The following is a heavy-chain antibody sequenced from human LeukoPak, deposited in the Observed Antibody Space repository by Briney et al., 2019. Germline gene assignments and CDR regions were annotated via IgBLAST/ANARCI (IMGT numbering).Heavy chain of an antibody. J-gene: IGHJ4*02. Sequence: GGSLRLSCAASGFTFSSYWMSWVRQAPGKGLEWVANIKQDESEKYYVDSVKGRFTISRDNAKNLLYLQMNSLRAEDTAVYYCARENSYDSSGYPFDYWGQGTLVTVSS. D-gene: IGHD3-22*01. V-gene: IGHV3-7*01. CDR2: IKQDESEK. CDR3: ARENSYDSSGYPFDY. CDR1: GFTFSSYW.